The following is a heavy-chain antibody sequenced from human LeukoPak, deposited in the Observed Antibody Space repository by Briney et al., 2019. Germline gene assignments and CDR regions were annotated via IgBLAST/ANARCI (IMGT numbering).Heavy chain of an antibody. V-gene: IGHV3-23*01. Sequence: GGSLRLSCAASGFIFRNYGMNWVRQAPGRGLEWVSGISPGGDKLYYADSVRGRFTISRDNAKNTVFLQMSSLRAEDTALYYCARKSASGNYPLDYWGQGTLVTVSS. J-gene: IGHJ4*02. CDR1: GFIFRNYG. CDR3: ARKSASGNYPLDY. D-gene: IGHD3-10*01. CDR2: ISPGGDKL.